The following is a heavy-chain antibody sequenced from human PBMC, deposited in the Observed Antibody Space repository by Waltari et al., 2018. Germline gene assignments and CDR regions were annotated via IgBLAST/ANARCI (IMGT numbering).Heavy chain of an antibody. J-gene: IGHJ6*02. CDR3: ARAGRFLEWLPIYYYYGMDV. D-gene: IGHD3-3*01. CDR2: ISSSGSTL. Sequence: EVQLVESGGGLVQPGGSLRLSCAASGFTFGSYEMNWVRQAPGKGREWVSYISSSGSTLYTADSGKGGFTTSRDNAKNSLYLQMNSLRAEDTAVYYCARAGRFLEWLPIYYYYGMDVWGQGTTVTVSS. V-gene: IGHV3-48*03. CDR1: GFTFGSYE.